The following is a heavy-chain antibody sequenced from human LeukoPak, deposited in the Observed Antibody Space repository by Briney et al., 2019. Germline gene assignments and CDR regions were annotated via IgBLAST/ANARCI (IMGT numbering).Heavy chain of an antibody. CDR1: GGSISSYY. CDR3: ARGLTTLRGAFDI. J-gene: IGHJ3*02. D-gene: IGHD4-11*01. Sequence: SETLSLTCTVSGGSISSYYWSWLRQPPGKGLEWIGYIYYSGSTNYNPSLKSRVTISVDTSKNQFSLKLSSVTAADTAVYYCARGLTTLRGAFDIWGQGTMVTVSS. CDR2: IYYSGST. V-gene: IGHV4-59*01.